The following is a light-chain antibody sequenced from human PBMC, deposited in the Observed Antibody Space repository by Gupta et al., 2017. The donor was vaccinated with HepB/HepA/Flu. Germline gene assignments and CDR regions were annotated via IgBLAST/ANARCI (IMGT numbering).Light chain of an antibody. Sequence: IVLTQSPDTLSLSPGERATLSCRASQNVSSNYLAWYQQRPGQAPRLLIYLASNRATGLPDRFSGSASATDFTLTISMLDPEDFAVYYCQQDGTSPRTFGPGTKVDIK. J-gene: IGKJ3*01. CDR2: LAS. CDR3: QQDGTSPRT. V-gene: IGKV3-20*01. CDR1: QNVSSNY.